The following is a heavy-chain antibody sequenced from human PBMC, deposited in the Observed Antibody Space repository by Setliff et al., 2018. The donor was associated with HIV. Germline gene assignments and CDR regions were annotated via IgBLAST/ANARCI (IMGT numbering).Heavy chain of an antibody. J-gene: IGHJ4*02. Sequence: GGSLRLSCAASGFTFSTYWMGWIRQVPGEGLEWVANIKADGSEKYYMNSVKGRFTISRDNAENSTDLQMNSLGGDDKAGYFCARGLDFWGQGTLVTVSS. CDR3: ARGLDF. V-gene: IGHV3-7*01. CDR1: GFTFSTYW. CDR2: IKADGSEK.